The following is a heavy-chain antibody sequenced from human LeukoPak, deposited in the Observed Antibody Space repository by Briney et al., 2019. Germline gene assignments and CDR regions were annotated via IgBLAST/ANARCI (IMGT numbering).Heavy chain of an antibody. CDR2: ISSSSSYI. CDR3: AKGDSANYDFWSGYRYYFDY. D-gene: IGHD3-3*01. V-gene: IGHV3-21*04. Sequence: GGSLRLSCAASGFTFSSYSMNWVRQAPGKGLEWVSFISSSSSYIYYADSVKGRFTISRDNAKNSLYLQMNSLRAEDTAVYYCAKGDSANYDFWSGYRYYFDYWGQGTLVTVSS. J-gene: IGHJ4*02. CDR1: GFTFSSYS.